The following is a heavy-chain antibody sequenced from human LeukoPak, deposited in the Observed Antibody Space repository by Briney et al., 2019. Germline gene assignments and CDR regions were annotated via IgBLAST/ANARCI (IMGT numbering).Heavy chain of an antibody. J-gene: IGHJ3*02. D-gene: IGHD3-3*01. CDR1: GGSISSYY. CDR2: IYYSGST. CDR3: ARSAEAFWSGPDAFDI. Sequence: PSETLSLTCTVSGGSISSYYWSWIRQPPGKGLEWIGYIYYSGSTNYNPSLKSRVTISVDTSKNQFSLKLSSVTAADTAVYYCARSAEAFWSGPDAFDIWGQGTMVTVSS. V-gene: IGHV4-59*01.